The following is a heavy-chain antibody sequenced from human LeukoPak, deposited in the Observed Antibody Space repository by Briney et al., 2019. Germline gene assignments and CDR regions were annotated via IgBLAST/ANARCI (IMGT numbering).Heavy chain of an antibody. CDR3: PRESLGGSVWSGYYPDY. Sequence: KASETLSLTCTVSGGSISSGSYYWSWIRQPAGKGLEWIGRIDTRGSTNYNPSLKSRVTISVDTSKSQFSLRLTSVTAADTAVYYCPRESLGGSVWSGYYPDYWGQGTLVTVSS. CDR2: IDTRGST. J-gene: IGHJ4*02. D-gene: IGHD3-3*01. CDR1: GGSISSGSYY. V-gene: IGHV4-61*02.